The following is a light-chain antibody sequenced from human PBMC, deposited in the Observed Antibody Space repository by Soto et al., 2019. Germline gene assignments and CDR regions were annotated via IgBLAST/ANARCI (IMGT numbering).Light chain of an antibody. J-gene: IGKJ2*01. CDR1: QSVGSN. Sequence: DIVMTQSPATLSLSPGERVTLSFRARQSVGSNLAWYEQKPGLAPRLLVYGASRRATGIPDRFSGSGSGTDFTLTISRLEPEDFAVYYCQHYGSLPPYNFGRGTKVDIK. CDR3: QHYGSLPPYN. V-gene: IGKV3D-20*01. CDR2: GAS.